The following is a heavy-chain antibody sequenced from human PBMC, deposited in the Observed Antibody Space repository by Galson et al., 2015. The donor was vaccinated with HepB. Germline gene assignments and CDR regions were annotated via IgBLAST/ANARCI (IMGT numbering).Heavy chain of an antibody. CDR3: TRGLEEGNDLFRGWRNRTDFFDP. V-gene: IGHV3-7*01. CDR2: IKEDGSAT. CDR1: GFNFKKYW. D-gene: IGHD3-9*01. J-gene: IGHJ5*02. Sequence: SLRLSCAASGFNFKKYWMHWVRQAPGMGLEWVAKIKEDGSATYYLDSVKGRFTISRDNVKNSLDLHMNSLRGEDTAVYFCTRGLEEGNDLFRGWRNRTDFFDPWGQGTLLIVSS.